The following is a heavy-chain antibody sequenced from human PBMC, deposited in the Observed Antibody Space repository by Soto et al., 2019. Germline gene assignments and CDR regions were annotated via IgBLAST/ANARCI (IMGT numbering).Heavy chain of an antibody. Sequence: VQLQESGPGLVKPSETLSLSCDVSGASLLSSYWSWVRQPAGKGLEWIGHIFSSGRSSYNPSLKGRVTMSNDTPNKNFSINLKSVTAADTAVYYCAKGWDVKYFDHWGQGARVTVSS. CDR1: GASLLSSY. CDR3: AKGWDVKYFDH. CDR2: IFSSGRS. J-gene: IGHJ4*02. D-gene: IGHD1-26*01. V-gene: IGHV4-4*07.